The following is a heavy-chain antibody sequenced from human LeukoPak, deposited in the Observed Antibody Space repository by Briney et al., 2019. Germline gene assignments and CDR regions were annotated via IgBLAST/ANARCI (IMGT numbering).Heavy chain of an antibody. CDR3: TRGSTVTTDHYYYGMDV. D-gene: IGHD4-17*01. CDR1: GFTFGDYA. J-gene: IGHJ6*02. Sequence: GGSLRLSCTASGFTFGDYAMSWFRQAPGKGLEWVGFIRSKAYGGTTEYAASVKGIFTISRDDSKSIAYLQMNSLKTEDTAVYYCTRGSTVTTDHYYYGMDVWGQGTTVTVSS. V-gene: IGHV3-49*03. CDR2: IRSKAYGGTT.